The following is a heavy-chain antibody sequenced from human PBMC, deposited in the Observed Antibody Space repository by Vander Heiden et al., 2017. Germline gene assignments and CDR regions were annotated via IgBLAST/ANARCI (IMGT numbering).Heavy chain of an antibody. D-gene: IGHD3-22*01. Sequence: GRFTISRDNAKNSLYLQMNSLRAEDTAVYYCASGMYYDIGGFDYWGQGTLVTVSS. J-gene: IGHJ4*02. CDR3: ASGMYYDIGGFDY. V-gene: IGHV3-11*06.